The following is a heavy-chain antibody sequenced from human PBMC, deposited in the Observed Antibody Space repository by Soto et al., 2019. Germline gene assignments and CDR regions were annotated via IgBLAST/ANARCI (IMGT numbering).Heavy chain of an antibody. CDR3: ARGAPASV. J-gene: IGHJ6*02. CDR2: INPGGGST. V-gene: IGHV1-46*01. CDR1: GYTFTNYY. Sequence: QVQLVQSGAEVKKPGASVKVSCKASGYTFTNYYMNWVRQAPGQGLEWMGKINPGGGSTTYAQKFQGRVTMTRDTSASTVYMELSSLRSEDTAVYYCARGAPASVWGQGTTVTVSS.